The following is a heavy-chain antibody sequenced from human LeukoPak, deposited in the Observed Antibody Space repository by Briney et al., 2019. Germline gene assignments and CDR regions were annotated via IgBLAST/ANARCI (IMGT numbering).Heavy chain of an antibody. J-gene: IGHJ3*02. CDR2: ISYDGSNK. CDR1: GFTFSSYG. V-gene: IGHV3-30*03. D-gene: IGHD3-22*01. CDR3: AREDSSGAFDI. Sequence: GRSLRLSCAASGFTFSSYGMHWVRQAPGKGLEWVAVISYDGSNKYYADSVKGRFTISRDNSKNTLYLQMNSLRAEDTAVYYCAREDSSGAFDIWGQGAMVTVSS.